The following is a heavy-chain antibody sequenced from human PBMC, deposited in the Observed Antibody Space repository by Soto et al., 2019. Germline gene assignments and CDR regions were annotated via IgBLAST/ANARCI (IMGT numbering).Heavy chain of an antibody. D-gene: IGHD3-22*01. V-gene: IGHV1-18*01. CDR3: ARDRLRGYDSSGFYS. CDR2: INPSDGNR. J-gene: IGHJ4*02. CDR1: GYTFTSYD. Sequence: GASVKVSCKASGYTFTSYDMHWVRQAPGQGLEWMGWINPSDGNRNFAQKFEDRVTMTTATSTNTVFLELRSLKSDDTAIYYCARDRLRGYDSSGFYSWGQGTMVTVSS.